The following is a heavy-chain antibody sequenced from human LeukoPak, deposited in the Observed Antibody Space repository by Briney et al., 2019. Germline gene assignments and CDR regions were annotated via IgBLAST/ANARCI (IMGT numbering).Heavy chain of an antibody. CDR1: GFTFSSYS. Sequence: PGGSLRLSCAASGFTFSSYSMNWVCQAPGKGLEWVSSISSSSSYIYYADSVKGRFTISRDNAKNSLYLQMNSLRAEDTAVYYCAILRSSGYYYVDYWGQGTLVTVSS. V-gene: IGHV3-21*01. CDR3: AILRSSGYYYVDY. D-gene: IGHD3-22*01. CDR2: ISSSSSYI. J-gene: IGHJ4*02.